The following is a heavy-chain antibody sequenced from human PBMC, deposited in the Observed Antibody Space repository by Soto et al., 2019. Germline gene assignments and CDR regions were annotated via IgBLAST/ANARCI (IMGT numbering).Heavy chain of an antibody. CDR1: GCTFSSYA. Sequence: QVQLVESGGGVVQPGRSLRLSCAASGCTFSSYAMHWVRQAPGKGLEWVAVISYDGSNKYYADSVKGRFTISRDNSKNTLYLQMNSLRAEDTAVYYCARVREFQQQLVPEGMDVWGQGTTVTVSS. CDR3: ARVREFQQQLVPEGMDV. J-gene: IGHJ6*02. V-gene: IGHV3-30-3*01. D-gene: IGHD6-13*01. CDR2: ISYDGSNK.